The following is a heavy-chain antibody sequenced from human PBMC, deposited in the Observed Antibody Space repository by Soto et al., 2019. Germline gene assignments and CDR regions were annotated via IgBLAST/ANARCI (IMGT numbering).Heavy chain of an antibody. Sequence: GGSLRLSCVASGFTLSRYSMNWVRQAPGKGLEWVSYISRSSSTIYYADSVKGRFTISRDNAENSLYLQMNSLRAEDTAVYYCARNRDSSGWYSAFDYWGQGTLVTVSS. J-gene: IGHJ4*02. CDR3: ARNRDSSGWYSAFDY. CDR2: ISRSSSTI. V-gene: IGHV3-48*01. D-gene: IGHD6-19*01. CDR1: GFTLSRYS.